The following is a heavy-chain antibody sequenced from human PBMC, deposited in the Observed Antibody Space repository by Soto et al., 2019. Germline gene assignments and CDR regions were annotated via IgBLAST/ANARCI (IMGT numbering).Heavy chain of an antibody. Sequence: EVQLVESGGGLVKPGGSLRLSCAATGFTFSDYSMNWVRQAPGKGLDWVSSISSSSRYIYYAESVKGRFTISRDNATISLYLQMNILRADATADYYCTNDTSCKYRGEYDDWGQGTLVPGSS. CDR3: TNDTSCKYRGEYDD. CDR2: ISSSSRYI. J-gene: IGHJ4*02. V-gene: IGHV3-21*02. CDR1: GFTFSDYS. D-gene: IGHD2-8*01.